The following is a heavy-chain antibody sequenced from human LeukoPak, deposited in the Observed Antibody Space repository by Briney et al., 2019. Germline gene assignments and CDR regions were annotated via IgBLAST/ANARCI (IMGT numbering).Heavy chain of an antibody. D-gene: IGHD3-10*01. CDR2: ISDTGDKT. V-gene: IGHV3-23*01. Sequence: ETLSLTCDVSGGSISTGNYWWGWLRQPPGKGLEWVSAISDTGDKTYYADSVKGRFTISRDNSRNTLYLQMSRLRAEDTALFYCAKMTDSTPYSSGTFDSWGQGTLVTVSS. J-gene: IGHJ4*02. CDR1: GGSISTGNYW. CDR3: AKMTDSTPYSSGTFDS.